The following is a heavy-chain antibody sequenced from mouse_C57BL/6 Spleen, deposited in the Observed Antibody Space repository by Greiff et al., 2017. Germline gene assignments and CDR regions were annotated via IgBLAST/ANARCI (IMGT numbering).Heavy chain of an antibody. V-gene: IGHV2-9-1*01. Sequence: VKLVESGPGLVAPSQSLSITCTVSGFSLTSYAISWVRQPPGKGLEWLGVIWTGGGTNYNSALKSRLSLSKDNSKSQVFLKMNSLQTDDTARYYCARNEMGDYDVFDYWGQGTTLTVSS. D-gene: IGHD2-4*01. J-gene: IGHJ2*01. CDR3: ARNEMGDYDVFDY. CDR1: GFSLTSYA. CDR2: IWTGGGT.